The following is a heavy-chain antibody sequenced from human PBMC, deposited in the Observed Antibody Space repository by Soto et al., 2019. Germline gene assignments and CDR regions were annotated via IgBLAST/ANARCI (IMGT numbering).Heavy chain of an antibody. CDR3: AHQYSSSFSWFDP. V-gene: IGHV4-31*03. CDR2: IYHSGTT. J-gene: IGHJ5*02. D-gene: IGHD6-13*01. Sequence: SETLSLTCTVSGGSISSGGYYWSWIRQHPGKGLEWIGYIYHSGTTYYNPSLKSRVTISVDTSKNQVVLTMTNMDPVDTATYYCAHQYSSSFSWFDPWGQGTLVTVSS. CDR1: GGSISSGGYY.